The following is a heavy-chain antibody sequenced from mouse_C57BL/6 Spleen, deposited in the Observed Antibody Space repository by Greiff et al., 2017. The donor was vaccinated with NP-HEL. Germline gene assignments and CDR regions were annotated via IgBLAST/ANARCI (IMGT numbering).Heavy chain of an antibody. CDR1: GFSLTSYG. Sequence: QVQLKESGPGLVQPSQSLSITCTVSGFSLTSYGVHWVRQSPGKGLEWLGVIWSGGSTDSNAAFISRLSISKDNSKSQVFFKMNSLQADDTAIYYCARMTVNAMDYWGQGTSVTVSS. CDR2: IWSGGST. D-gene: IGHD1-1*01. CDR3: ARMTVNAMDY. V-gene: IGHV2-2*01. J-gene: IGHJ4*01.